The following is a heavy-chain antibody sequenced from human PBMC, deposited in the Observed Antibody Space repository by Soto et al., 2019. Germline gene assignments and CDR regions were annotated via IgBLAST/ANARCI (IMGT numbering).Heavy chain of an antibody. CDR2: FDPEDGET. D-gene: IGHD2-2*01. Sequence: ASVKVSCKVSGYTPTELSMHWVRQAPGKGLEWMGGFDPEDGETIYAQKFQGRVTMTEDTSTDTAYMELSSLRSEDTAVYYCETVGYCSSTSCRDFDYWGQGTLVTVSS. CDR3: ETVGYCSSTSCRDFDY. J-gene: IGHJ4*02. V-gene: IGHV1-24*01. CDR1: GYTPTELS.